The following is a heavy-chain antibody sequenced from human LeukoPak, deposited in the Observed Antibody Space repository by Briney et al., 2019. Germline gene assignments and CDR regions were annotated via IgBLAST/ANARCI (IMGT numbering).Heavy chain of an antibody. Sequence: GGTLRLSCAASGFTFSSYGMSWVRQAPGEGLEWVSAISGSGGSTYYADSVKGRFTISRDNSKNTLYLQMNSLRAEDTAVYYCATSPHSSSMYYFDYWGQGTLVTVSS. CDR3: ATSPHSSSMYYFDY. D-gene: IGHD6-13*01. V-gene: IGHV3-23*01. J-gene: IGHJ4*02. CDR1: GFTFSSYG. CDR2: ISGSGGST.